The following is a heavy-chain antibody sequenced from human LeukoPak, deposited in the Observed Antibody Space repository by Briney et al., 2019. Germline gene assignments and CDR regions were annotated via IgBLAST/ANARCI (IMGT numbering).Heavy chain of an antibody. J-gene: IGHJ6*02. D-gene: IGHD3-10*01. Sequence: GGSLRLSCAVSGITLSNYGMSWVRQAPGKGLEWVAGISDRGSRTNYADSVKGRFTISRDNSKNTLYLQMNSLRAEDTAVYYCAKVGSYGSGIWQSYYGMDVWGQGTTVTVSS. CDR3: AKVGSYGSGIWQSYYGMDV. CDR1: GITLSNYG. CDR2: ISDRGSRT. V-gene: IGHV3-23*01.